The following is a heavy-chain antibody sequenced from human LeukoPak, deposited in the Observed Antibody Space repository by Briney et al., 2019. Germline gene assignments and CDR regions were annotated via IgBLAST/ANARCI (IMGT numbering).Heavy chain of an antibody. V-gene: IGHV4-59*08. Sequence: SETLSLTCTVSGGSLNNYYWGWIRQAAGRGLEWIAYSYYSGGTNYNSSLKSRVTISVDTSKNQFSLKVTSVTAADTAVYYCAKHQTYYYDSSGYPIDNWGQGTLVTVSS. D-gene: IGHD3-22*01. CDR2: SYYSGGT. CDR3: AKHQTYYYDSSGYPIDN. CDR1: GGSLNNYY. J-gene: IGHJ4*02.